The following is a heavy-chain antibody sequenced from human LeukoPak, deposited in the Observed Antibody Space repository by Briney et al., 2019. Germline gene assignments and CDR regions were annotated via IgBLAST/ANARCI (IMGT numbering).Heavy chain of an antibody. D-gene: IGHD4-17*01. J-gene: IGHJ3*02. CDR2: ISSSGRTI. CDR1: GLSFGDYG. CDR3: AREGALTVTKDAFDI. Sequence: PGGSLRLSCTPSGLSFGDYGMSWVRQAPGKGLEWVSYISSSGRTISYADSVKGRFTISRDNAKNSLYLQMNSLRAEDTAVYFCAREGALTVTKDAFDIWGQGTMVTVSS. V-gene: IGHV3-48*03.